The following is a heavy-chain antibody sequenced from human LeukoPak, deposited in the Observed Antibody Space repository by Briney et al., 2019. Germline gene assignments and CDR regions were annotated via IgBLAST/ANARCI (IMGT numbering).Heavy chain of an antibody. J-gene: IGHJ5*02. CDR3: ARRIYYGSGSCYNWFDP. Sequence: SETLSLTCAVYGGSFSGYYWSWIRQPPGKGLEWIGEINHSGSTNYNPSLKSRVTISVDTPKNQFSLKLSSVTAADTAVYYCARRIYYGSGSCYNWFDPWGQGTLVTVSS. D-gene: IGHD3-10*01. V-gene: IGHV4-34*01. CDR1: GGSFSGYY. CDR2: INHSGST.